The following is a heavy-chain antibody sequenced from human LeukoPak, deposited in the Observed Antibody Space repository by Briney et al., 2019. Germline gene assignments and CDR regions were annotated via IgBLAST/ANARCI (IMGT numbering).Heavy chain of an antibody. D-gene: IGHD2-2*01. V-gene: IGHV4-34*01. CDR2: INHSGST. Sequence: SETLSLTCAVYGGSFSGYYWSWIRQPPGKGLEWIGEINHSGSTNYNPSLKSRVTISVDTSKNQFSLKLSSVTAADTAVYYCARVRLYCSSTSCSYYFDYWGQGTLVTVSS. CDR3: ARVRLYCSSTSCSYYFDY. J-gene: IGHJ4*02. CDR1: GGSFSGYY.